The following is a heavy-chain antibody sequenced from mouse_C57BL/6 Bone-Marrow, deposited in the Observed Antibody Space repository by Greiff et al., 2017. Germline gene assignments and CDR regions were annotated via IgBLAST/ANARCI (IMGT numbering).Heavy chain of an antibody. V-gene: IGHV1-39*01. D-gene: IGHD1-1*01. CDR1: GYSFTDYN. J-gene: IGHJ4*01. Sequence: EVQLQQSGPELVKPGASVKISCKASGYSFTDYNMNWVKQSNGKSLEWIGVINPNYGTTSYNQKFKGKATLTVDPSSSTAYMQLNSLTSEDSAVYYCARSDYYGSSHYAMDYWGQGTSVTVSS. CDR2: INPNYGTT. CDR3: ARSDYYGSSHYAMDY.